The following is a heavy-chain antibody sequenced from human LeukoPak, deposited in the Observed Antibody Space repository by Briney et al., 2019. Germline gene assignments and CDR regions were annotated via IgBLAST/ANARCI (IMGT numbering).Heavy chain of an antibody. D-gene: IGHD3-10*01. J-gene: IGHJ5*02. CDR2: IYYSGST. Sequence: SETLSLTCTVSGGSISSYYWSWIRQPPGKGLEWIGYIYYSGSTNYNPSLKSRVTISVDTSKNQFSLKLSSVTAADTAVYYCVSAKFLVRGVSWFDPWGQGTLVTVSS. CDR1: GGSISSYY. CDR3: VSAKFLVRGVSWFDP. V-gene: IGHV4-59*01.